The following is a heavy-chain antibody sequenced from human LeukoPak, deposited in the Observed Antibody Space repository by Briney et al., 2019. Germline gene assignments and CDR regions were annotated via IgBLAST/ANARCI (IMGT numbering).Heavy chain of an antibody. V-gene: IGHV3-23*01. CDR3: AKNKLAYCGGDCYPSFDY. CDR1: GFTFSSYA. CDR2: ISGSGGST. D-gene: IGHD2-21*02. J-gene: IGHJ4*02. Sequence: GGSLRLSCAASGFTFSSYAMSWVRQAPGKGLEWVSAISGSGGSTYYADSVKGRFTISRDNSKNTPYLQMNSLRAEDTAVYYCAKNKLAYCGGDCYPSFDYWGQGTLVTVSS.